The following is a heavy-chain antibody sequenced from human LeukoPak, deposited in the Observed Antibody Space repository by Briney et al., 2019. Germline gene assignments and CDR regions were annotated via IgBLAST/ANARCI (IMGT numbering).Heavy chain of an antibody. D-gene: IGHD3-10*01. V-gene: IGHV5-51*01. CDR3: ARPTRGALFDY. Sequence: GESLKISCKGSGYSFTTYWIGWVRQMPGKGLEWMGIIYPADSDTKYSPSFQGRVTISADKSISTAYLQWSSLKASDTAIYYCARPTRGALFDYWGQGTLVTVSS. CDR1: GYSFTTYW. CDR2: IYPADSDT. J-gene: IGHJ4*02.